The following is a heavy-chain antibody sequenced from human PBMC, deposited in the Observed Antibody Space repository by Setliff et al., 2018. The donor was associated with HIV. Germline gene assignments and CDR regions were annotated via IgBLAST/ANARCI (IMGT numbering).Heavy chain of an antibody. CDR3: AKGAGFYGDYTFDY. V-gene: IGHV4-59*11. J-gene: IGHJ4*02. CDR2: IYSTGST. D-gene: IGHD4-17*01. Sequence: SETLSLTCTVSGPSINIHYWSWIRQSPGKAFEWIGYIYSTGSTNYNPSLQSRVTISMVASRNQFSLKVTSVTAADTAVYYCAKGAGFYGDYTFDYWGQGNLVTFSS. CDR1: GPSINIHY.